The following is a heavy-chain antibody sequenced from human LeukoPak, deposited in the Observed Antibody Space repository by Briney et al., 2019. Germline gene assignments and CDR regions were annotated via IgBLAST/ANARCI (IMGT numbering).Heavy chain of an antibody. CDR2: IYESGST. V-gene: IGHV4-38-2*02. J-gene: IGHJ4*02. D-gene: IGHD1-26*01. CDR3: AREGGGTYSFDY. CDR1: GCSISSGHY. Sequence: SETLSLTCAVSGCSISSGHYWGWIRQPPGQGLEWIGIIYESGSTYYNPSLKSRVTISVDTSKNQFSLKLSSVTATDTAVYYCAREGGGTYSFDYWGQGTLVAVSS.